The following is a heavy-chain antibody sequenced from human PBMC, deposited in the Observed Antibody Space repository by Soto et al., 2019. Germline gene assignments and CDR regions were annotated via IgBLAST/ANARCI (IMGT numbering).Heavy chain of an antibody. CDR3: ARQGGSKARPLDY. CDR1: GGSISSYY. D-gene: IGHD3-16*01. Sequence: PSETLSLTCTVSGGSISSYYWSWIRQPPGKGLEWIGYIYYSGSTNYNPSLKSRVTISVDTSKNQFSLKLSSVTAADTAVYYCARQGGSKARPLDYWGQGTLVTVSS. CDR2: IYYSGST. V-gene: IGHV4-59*08. J-gene: IGHJ4*02.